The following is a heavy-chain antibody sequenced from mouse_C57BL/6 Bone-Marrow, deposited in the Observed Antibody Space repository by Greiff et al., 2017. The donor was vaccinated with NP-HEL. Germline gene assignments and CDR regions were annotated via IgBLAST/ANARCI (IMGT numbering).Heavy chain of an antibody. J-gene: IGHJ2*01. D-gene: IGHD2-4*01. V-gene: IGHV1-81*01. CDR1: GYTFTSYG. Sequence: VKLMESGAELARPGASVKLSCKASGYTFTSYGISWVKQRTGQGLEWIGEIYPRSGNTYYIEKFKGKATLTADKSSSTAYMELRSLTSEDSAVYFCARYDYDVSDYFDYWGQGTTLTVSS. CDR3: ARYDYDVSDYFDY. CDR2: IYPRSGNT.